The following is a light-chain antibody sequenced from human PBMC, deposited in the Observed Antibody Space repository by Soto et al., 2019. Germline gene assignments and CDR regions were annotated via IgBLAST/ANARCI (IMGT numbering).Light chain of an antibody. CDR3: GTWESDLSVGV. CDR2: DND. V-gene: IGLV1-51*01. J-gene: IGLJ2*01. Sequence: QSVLTQPPSVSAAPGQTVTISCSGRGSNIGSNSVSWYQQVPGTAPKLLLYDNDKRPSGIPDRFFGSKSGTSATLGIAGLLTADEADYYCGTWESDLSVGVFGGGPKLTVL. CDR1: GSNIGSNS.